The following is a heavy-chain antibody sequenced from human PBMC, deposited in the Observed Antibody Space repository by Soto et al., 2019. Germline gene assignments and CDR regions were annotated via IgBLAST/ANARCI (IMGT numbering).Heavy chain of an antibody. CDR3: AREAAAERNYYGLDV. Sequence: QVQLVQSGPEVRKPGASVKVSCKASGYIFSRYGISWVRQAPGQGLEWMAWISGYNGNTKFGERVQGRVNVTTDTSTSTAYMELRSLRSDDTAVYYCAREAAAERNYYGLDVWGQGTTVTVSS. D-gene: IGHD6-13*01. V-gene: IGHV1-18*04. CDR2: ISGYNGNT. CDR1: GYIFSRYG. J-gene: IGHJ6*02.